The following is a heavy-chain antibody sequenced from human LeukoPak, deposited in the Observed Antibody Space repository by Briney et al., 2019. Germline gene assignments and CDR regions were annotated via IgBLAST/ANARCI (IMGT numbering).Heavy chain of an antibody. D-gene: IGHD6-13*01. V-gene: IGHV4-59*01. CDR3: ARGRSSWEDDAFDI. CDR2: IYYSGST. J-gene: IGHJ3*02. CDR1: GGSISSYY. Sequence: SETLSLTCTVSGGSISSYYWSWIRQPPGKGLEWIGYIYYSGSTNYNPSLKSRVTTSVDTSKNQFSLKLSSETAADTAVYYCARGRSSWEDDAFDIWGQGTMVTVSS.